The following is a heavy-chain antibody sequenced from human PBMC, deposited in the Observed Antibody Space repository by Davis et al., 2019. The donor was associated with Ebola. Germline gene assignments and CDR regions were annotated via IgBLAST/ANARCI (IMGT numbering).Heavy chain of an antibody. J-gene: IGHJ4*02. D-gene: IGHD3-9*01. Sequence: ASVKVSCKSSGYTFTGYGLVWVRQAPGLGLEWMGWISGFNTNTNFAQKFQGRVTVSKDTSTKTAYMDLRSLTSDDTAIYYCARAPNYDVLTGTSSYYFDYWGQGTLVTVSS. CDR1: GYTFTGYG. CDR2: ISGFNTNT. V-gene: IGHV1-18*04. CDR3: ARAPNYDVLTGTSSYYFDY.